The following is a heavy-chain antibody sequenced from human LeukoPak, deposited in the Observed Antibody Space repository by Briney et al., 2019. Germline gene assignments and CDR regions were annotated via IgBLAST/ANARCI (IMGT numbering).Heavy chain of an antibody. CDR2: INPNSGGT. D-gene: IGHD3-10*01. J-gene: IGHJ4*02. CDR1: GYTFTGYY. Sequence: ASVKVSCKASGYTFTGYYMHWVRQAPGQGLEWMGWINPNSGGTNYAQKFQGRVTMTRDTSISTAYMELSRLRSDDTAVYYCARDRYYGSGSYYFGSGYWGQGTLVTVSS. CDR3: ARDRYYGSGSYYFGSGY. V-gene: IGHV1-2*02.